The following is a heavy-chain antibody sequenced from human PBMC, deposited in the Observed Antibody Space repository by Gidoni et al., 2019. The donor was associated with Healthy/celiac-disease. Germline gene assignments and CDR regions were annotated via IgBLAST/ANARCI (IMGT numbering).Heavy chain of an antibody. CDR3: TTDPSRDGYNFMGPLFDY. D-gene: IGHD5-12*01. CDR2: IKSKTDGGTT. Sequence: EVQLVESGGGLVKPGGSIRLSCAASGFTFSNDWMSWVRQAHGKGLEWVGRIKSKTDGGTTDYAAPVKGRFTISRDDSKNTLYLQMNSLKTEDTAVYYCTTDPSRDGYNFMGPLFDYWGQGTLVTVSS. CDR1: GFTFSNDW. V-gene: IGHV3-15*01. J-gene: IGHJ4*02.